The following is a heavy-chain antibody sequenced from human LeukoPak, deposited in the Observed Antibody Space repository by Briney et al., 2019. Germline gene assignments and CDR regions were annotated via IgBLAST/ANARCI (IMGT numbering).Heavy chain of an antibody. CDR3: ARRGGNYDSSVYYYYFDY. J-gene: IGHJ4*02. CDR1: GFTFSNYW. CDR2: INTDGSRI. D-gene: IGHD3-22*01. Sequence: PGGSLRLSCAASGFTFSNYWMHWVRQAPGKGLVWVSRINTDGSRITYADSVKGRFTISRDNAKNSLYLQMNSLRAEDTALYHCARRGGNYDSSVYYYYFDYWGQGTLVTVSS. V-gene: IGHV3-74*01.